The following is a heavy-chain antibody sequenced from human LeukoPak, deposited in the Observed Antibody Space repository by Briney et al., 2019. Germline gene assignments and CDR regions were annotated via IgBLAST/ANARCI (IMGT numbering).Heavy chain of an antibody. CDR2: ISSSGSTI. CDR1: GFTFSDYY. V-gene: IGHV3-11*01. J-gene: IGHJ4*02. Sequence: GGSLRLSCAASGFTFSDYYMSSIRQAPGKGLEWVSYISSSGSTIYYADSVKGRFTISRDNAKNSLYLQMNSLRAEDTAVYYCARVPADIVANPGDYWGQGSLVTVSS. CDR3: ARVPADIVANPGDY. D-gene: IGHD5-12*01.